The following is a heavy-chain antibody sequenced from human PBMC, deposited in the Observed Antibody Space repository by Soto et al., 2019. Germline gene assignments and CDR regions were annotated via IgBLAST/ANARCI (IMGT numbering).Heavy chain of an antibody. J-gene: IGHJ6*03. CDR2: INPSGGST. CDR1: GYTFTSYY. V-gene: IGHV1-46*01. CDR3: ARVPVSYSSSFYYYYMDV. D-gene: IGHD6-6*01. Sequence: ASVKVSCKASGYTFTSYYMHWVRQAPGQGLEWMGIINPSGGSTSYAQKFQGRVTMTTDTSTSTAYMELRSLRSDDTAVYYCARVPVSYSSSFYYYYMDVWGKGTTVTVSS.